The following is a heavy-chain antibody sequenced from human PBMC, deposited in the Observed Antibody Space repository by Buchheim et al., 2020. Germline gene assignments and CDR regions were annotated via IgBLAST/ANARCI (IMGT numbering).Heavy chain of an antibody. D-gene: IGHD4-17*01. CDR2: ILYDGSNK. V-gene: IGHV3-30*14. CDR3: ARDFYGDYPKDYGMDV. J-gene: IGHJ6*02. CDR1: GFTFSSYA. Sequence: QVQLVESGGGVVQPGRSLRLSCAASGFTFSSYAMHWVRQAPGKGLEWVAVILYDGSNKYYADSVKGRFTISRDNSKNKLYLQMNSLRAEDTAVYYCARDFYGDYPKDYGMDVWGQGTT.